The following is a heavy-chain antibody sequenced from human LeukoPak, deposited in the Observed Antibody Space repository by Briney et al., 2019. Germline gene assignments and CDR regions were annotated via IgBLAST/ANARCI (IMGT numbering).Heavy chain of an antibody. V-gene: IGHV4-34*01. J-gene: IGHJ6*03. Sequence: PSGTLSLTCAVHGGSFSGYYWSWIRQPPGKGLEWIGEINHGGRTNYNPSLKSRVTISVDTSKNQFSLKLSSVTAADTAVYYCARASRYYYGSGYYMDVWGKGTTVTVSS. CDR2: INHGGRT. CDR3: ARASRYYYGSGYYMDV. D-gene: IGHD3-10*01. CDR1: GGSFSGYY.